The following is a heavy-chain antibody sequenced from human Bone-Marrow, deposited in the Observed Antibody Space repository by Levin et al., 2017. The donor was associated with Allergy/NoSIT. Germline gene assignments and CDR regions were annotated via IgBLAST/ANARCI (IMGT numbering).Heavy chain of an antibody. CDR3: ARPISTWHKYYFDS. CDR1: GFTFSTYA. J-gene: IGHJ4*02. Sequence: GGSLRLSCAASGFTFSTYAMHWVRQAPGKGLEWVSYISGNSDTIYYGDSVKGRFTISRDNAKNSVYLQTNSLRDEDTALYYCARPISTWHKYYFDSWGQGTLVTVSS. CDR2: ISGNSDTI. D-gene: IGHD6-13*01. V-gene: IGHV3-48*02.